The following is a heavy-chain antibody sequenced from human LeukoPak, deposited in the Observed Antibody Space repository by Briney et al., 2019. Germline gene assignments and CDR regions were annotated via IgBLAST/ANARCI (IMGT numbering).Heavy chain of an antibody. J-gene: IGHJ4*02. CDR1: GFTFSDYY. CDR2: ISSSGSTI. D-gene: IGHD1-7*01. V-gene: IGHV3-11*01. CDR3: ARGSGTTGGFDY. Sequence: GGSLRLSCAASGFTFSDYYMSWXXXXXXXXXXXVSYISSSGSTIYYADSVKGRFTISRDNAKNSLYLQMNSLRAEDTAVYYCARGSGTTGGFDYWGQGTLVTVSS.